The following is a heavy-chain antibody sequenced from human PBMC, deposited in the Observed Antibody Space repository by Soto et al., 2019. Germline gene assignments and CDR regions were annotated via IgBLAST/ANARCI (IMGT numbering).Heavy chain of an antibody. Sequence: GGSLRLSCAASGFTFSSYAMHWVRQAPGKGLEWVAVISYDGSNKYYADSVKGRFTISRDNSKNTLYLQMNSLRAEDTAVYYCARARGDVWGQGTTVTVSS. V-gene: IGHV3-30-3*01. CDR3: ARARGDV. CDR2: ISYDGSNK. D-gene: IGHD3-10*01. CDR1: GFTFSSYA. J-gene: IGHJ6*02.